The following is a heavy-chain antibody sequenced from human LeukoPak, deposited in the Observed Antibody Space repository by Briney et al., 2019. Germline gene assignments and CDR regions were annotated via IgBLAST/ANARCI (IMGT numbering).Heavy chain of an antibody. J-gene: IGHJ4*02. D-gene: IGHD3-22*01. CDR2: ISGSGGST. Sequence: GGSLRLSCAASGFTFYNYAMSWVRQAPGKGLEWVSVISGSGGSTYYADSVKGRFTISRDNSKNTLHLQMNSLRAEDAAVYYCAKDNSGGYYYFDYWGQGILVTVSS. CDR3: AKDNSGGYYYFDY. CDR1: GFTFYNYA. V-gene: IGHV3-23*01.